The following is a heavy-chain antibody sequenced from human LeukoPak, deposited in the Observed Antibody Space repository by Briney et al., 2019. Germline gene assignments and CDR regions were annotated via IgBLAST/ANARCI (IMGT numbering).Heavy chain of an antibody. D-gene: IGHD5-24*01. Sequence: ASVKVSCKASGYTFTSYGINWVRQAPGQGLEWIGWISAYNGNTNYAQELQGRVTMTTDTSTTTAYMELRSLRSDDTAVYYCARPQEEDGYNYNWAFDYWGQGTLVTVSS. V-gene: IGHV1-18*01. CDR3: ARPQEEDGYNYNWAFDY. CDR2: ISAYNGNT. J-gene: IGHJ4*02. CDR1: GYTFTSYG.